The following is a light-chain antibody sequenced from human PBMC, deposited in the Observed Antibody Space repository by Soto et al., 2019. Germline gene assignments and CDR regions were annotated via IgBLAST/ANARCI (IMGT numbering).Light chain of an antibody. J-gene: IGKJ4*02. Sequence: IMLTQSPGTLSLSAGERATLSCKASQSVSSTSFAWYQQKPGQAPRLLMYGASARASGVPDRFSGNGSGTDFTLTISRLEPEDFAVYYCQQYGSPPKSFGPGTKVEV. CDR1: QSVSSTS. CDR3: QQYGSPPKS. V-gene: IGKV3-20*01. CDR2: GAS.